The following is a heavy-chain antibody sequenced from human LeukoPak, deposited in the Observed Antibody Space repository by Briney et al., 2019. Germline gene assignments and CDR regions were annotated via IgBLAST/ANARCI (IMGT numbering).Heavy chain of an antibody. CDR1: GGSISSSSYY. D-gene: IGHD1-26*01. Sequence: SETLSLTCTVSGGSISSSSYYWGWIRQPPGKGLEWIGSIYYSGSTYYNPSLKSRVTISVDTSKNQFSLKLSSVTAADTAVYYCARLGGFDYWGQGALVTVSS. J-gene: IGHJ4*02. CDR2: IYYSGST. V-gene: IGHV4-39*01. CDR3: ARLGGFDY.